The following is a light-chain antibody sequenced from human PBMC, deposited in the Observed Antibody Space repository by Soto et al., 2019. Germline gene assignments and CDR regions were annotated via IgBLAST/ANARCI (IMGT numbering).Light chain of an antibody. V-gene: IGKV1-5*01. CDR1: QSIVNW. CDR2: DAS. J-gene: IGKJ2*03. CDR3: QHYKGSAYS. Sequence: DIQMTQSPSPLSASIRDRVTITCRASQSIVNWLAWYQQKPGKDPHLLIYDASRLETGVPSSLTGSPSGTEFALTHGRLQDDDFANCVCQHYKGSAYSFGPANKLEI.